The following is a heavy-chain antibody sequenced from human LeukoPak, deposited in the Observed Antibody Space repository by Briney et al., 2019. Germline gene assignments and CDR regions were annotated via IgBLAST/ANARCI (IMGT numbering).Heavy chain of an antibody. CDR1: GFTFSSNA. CDR3: ARFRDYYDSSGYYFDY. CDR2: IHGSDDNT. Sequence: GGSLRLSCAASGFTFSSNAMTWVRQAPGKGLEWVSAIHGSDDNTHYADSVKGRFTISRDNAKNTLYLQMNSLRAEDTAVYYCARFRDYYDSSGYYFDYWGQGTLVTVSS. V-gene: IGHV3-23*01. J-gene: IGHJ4*02. D-gene: IGHD3-22*01.